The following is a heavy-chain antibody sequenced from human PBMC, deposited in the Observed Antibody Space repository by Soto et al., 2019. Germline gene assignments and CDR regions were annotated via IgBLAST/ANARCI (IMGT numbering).Heavy chain of an antibody. CDR2: IYHSGST. CDR3: ARGDGGYYGSGHFDY. CDR1: GGSISSSNW. Sequence: QVQLQESGPGLVKPSGTLSLTCAVSGGSISSSNWWSWVRQPPGKGLEWIGEIYHSGSTNYNPSLKSRVTIAVDESKNQFSLKLGSVTAADTAVYYCARGDGGYYGSGHFDYWGQGTLVTVSS. J-gene: IGHJ4*02. D-gene: IGHD3-10*01. V-gene: IGHV4-4*02.